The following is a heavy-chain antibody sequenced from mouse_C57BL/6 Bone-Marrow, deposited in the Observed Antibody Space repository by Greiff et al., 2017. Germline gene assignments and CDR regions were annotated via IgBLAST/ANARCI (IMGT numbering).Heavy chain of an antibody. D-gene: IGHD3-3*01. CDR2: ISSGGSYT. CDR1: GFTFSSYG. Sequence: EVKLVESGGDLVKPGGSLKLSCAASGFTFSSYGMSWVRQTPDKRLEWVATISSGGSYTYYPDSVKGRFTISRDNAKNTLYLQMSSLKSEDTAMYYCARRGWEGAWFAYWGQGTLVTVSA. J-gene: IGHJ3*01. V-gene: IGHV5-6*02. CDR3: ARRGWEGAWFAY.